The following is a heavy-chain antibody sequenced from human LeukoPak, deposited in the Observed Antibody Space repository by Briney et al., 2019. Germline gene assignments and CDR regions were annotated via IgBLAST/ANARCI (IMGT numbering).Heavy chain of an antibody. CDR1: GYTFTGYY. J-gene: IGHJ4*02. Sequence: ASVKVSCKASGYTFTGYYMHWVRQAPGQGLEWMGWINPNSGGTNSAQKFQGRVTMTGDTSISTAYMELSRLRSDDTAVYYCARVSSSYYDSSAHDSHNPLDYWGQGTLVTVSS. CDR3: ARVSSSYYDSSAHDSHNPLDY. V-gene: IGHV1-2*02. CDR2: INPNSGGT. D-gene: IGHD3-22*01.